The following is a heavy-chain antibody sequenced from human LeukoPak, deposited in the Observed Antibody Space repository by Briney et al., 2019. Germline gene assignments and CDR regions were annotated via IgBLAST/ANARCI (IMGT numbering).Heavy chain of an antibody. J-gene: IGHJ4*02. Sequence: SETLSLTCTVSGGSISSYYWSWIRQPPGKGLEWIGYIYYSGSTNYNPSLKSRVTISVDTSKNQFSLKLSSVTAADTAVYYCARGQQQLVRGFNYWGQGTLVTVSS. CDR1: GGSISSYY. CDR2: IYYSGST. CDR3: ARGQQQLVRGFNY. D-gene: IGHD6-13*01. V-gene: IGHV4-59*12.